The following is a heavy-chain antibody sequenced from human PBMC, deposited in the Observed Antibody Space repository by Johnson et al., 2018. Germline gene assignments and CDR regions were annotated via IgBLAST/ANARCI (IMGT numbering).Heavy chain of an antibody. V-gene: IGHV5-51*01. Sequence: VQLVESGAEVKKPGESLKISCKGSGYSFTSYWIGWVRQMPGKGLEWMGIIYPGDSDTRYSPSFQGQVTISADKSISTAYLQWSSLKASDTAMYYCARHVTIFGVVCGMDVWGQGTTVTVSS. CDR3: ARHVTIFGVVCGMDV. J-gene: IGHJ6*02. D-gene: IGHD3-3*01. CDR1: GYSFTSYW. CDR2: IYPGDSDT.